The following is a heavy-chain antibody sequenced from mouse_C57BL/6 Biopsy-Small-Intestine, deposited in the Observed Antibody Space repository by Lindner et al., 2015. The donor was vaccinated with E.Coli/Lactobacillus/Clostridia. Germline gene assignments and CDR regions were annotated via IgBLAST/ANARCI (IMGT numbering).Heavy chain of an antibody. CDR1: GYTFTGYW. CDR2: ILPGSDST. J-gene: IGHJ4*01. V-gene: IGHV1-9*01. Sequence: VQLQESGAELMKPGASVKLSCKATGYTFTGYWIEWVKQRPGHGLEWIGEILPGSDSTNYNEKFKGKATFTADTSSSTVYMQLSGLTTEDSAIYYCARRFYTMDSWGQGTSVTVSS. CDR3: ARRFYTMDS.